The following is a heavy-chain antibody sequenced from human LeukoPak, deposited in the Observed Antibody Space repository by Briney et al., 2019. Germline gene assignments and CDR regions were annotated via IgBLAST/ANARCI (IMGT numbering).Heavy chain of an antibody. CDR3: TTGGSVIGAGTRAFDI. CDR2: IKSEIDGGAT. CDR1: GFALSSHW. V-gene: IGHV3-15*01. J-gene: IGHJ3*02. D-gene: IGHD1-7*01. Sequence: GGSLRLSCAASGFALSSHWMTWVRQVPGRGLEWVGRIKSEIDGGATDYAAPVQGRFTISRDDSQATLYLQMNSLKTEDTAVYYCTTGGSVIGAGTRAFDIWGQGTMVTVSS.